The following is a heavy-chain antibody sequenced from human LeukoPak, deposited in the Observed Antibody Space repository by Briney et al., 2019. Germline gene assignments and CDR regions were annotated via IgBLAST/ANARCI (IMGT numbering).Heavy chain of an antibody. V-gene: IGHV3-9*03. CDR1: GFTFDDYA. D-gene: IGHD6-13*01. CDR2: ISWNSGSI. Sequence: SLRLSCAASGFTFDDYAMHWVRQAPGKGLEWVSGISWNSGSIGYADSVKGRFTISRDNAKNSLYLQMNMLRAEDLALYYCVKEAAGTTGGYYFDYWGQGTQVSVPS. J-gene: IGHJ4*02. CDR3: VKEAAGTTGGYYFDY.